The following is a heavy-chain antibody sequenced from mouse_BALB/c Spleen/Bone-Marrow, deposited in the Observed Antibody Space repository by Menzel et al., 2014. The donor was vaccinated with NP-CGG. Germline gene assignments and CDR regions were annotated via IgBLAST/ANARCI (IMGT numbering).Heavy chain of an antibody. Sequence: VQLQESGAELVKPGASVKLSCKASGYTFTSYYMYWVKQRPGQGLEWIGGINPSDGGTNFNEKFKSKATLTVVKSSSAAYMQLGSLTSEDSAVYYCTRYTYGDYPYYYAMDYWGQGTSVTVSS. D-gene: IGHD2-13*01. V-gene: IGHV1S81*02. J-gene: IGHJ4*01. CDR2: INPSDGGT. CDR1: GYTFTSYY. CDR3: TRYTYGDYPYYYAMDY.